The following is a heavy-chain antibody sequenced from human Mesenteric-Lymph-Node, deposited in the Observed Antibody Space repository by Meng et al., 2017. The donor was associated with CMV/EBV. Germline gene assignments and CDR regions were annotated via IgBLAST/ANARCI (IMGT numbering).Heavy chain of an antibody. D-gene: IGHD2-2*01. Sequence: LSLTCAASGFIVSSNYMSWVRQAPGKGLEWVSVIYSGGSTYYADSVKGRFTISRDNSKNTLYLQMNSLRVEDTAVYYCARGTRGPAAPPPYYYYYGMDVWGQGTTVTVSS. CDR1: GFIVSSNY. CDR2: IYSGGST. CDR3: ARGTRGPAAPPPYYYYYGMDV. V-gene: IGHV3-53*01. J-gene: IGHJ6*02.